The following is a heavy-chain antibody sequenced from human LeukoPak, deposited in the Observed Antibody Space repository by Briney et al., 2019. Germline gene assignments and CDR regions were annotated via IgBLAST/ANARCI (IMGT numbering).Heavy chain of an antibody. J-gene: IGHJ4*02. CDR3: VRQQTPHGNFDY. CDR2: ISIRSDTI. CDR1: GFTFSSYN. V-gene: IGHV3-48*01. Sequence: GGSLRLSCAASGFTFSSYNMNWVRQAPGKGLEWVSYISIRSDTIYYADSVKGRFTVSRDNARNSLYLRMNSLRAEDTAVYYCVRQQTPHGNFDYWGQGTLVTVSS. D-gene: IGHD1-26*01.